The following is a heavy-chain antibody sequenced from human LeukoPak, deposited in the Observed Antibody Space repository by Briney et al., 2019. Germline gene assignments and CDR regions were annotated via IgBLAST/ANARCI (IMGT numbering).Heavy chain of an antibody. CDR3: ARHGPDFWSGYVDY. D-gene: IGHD3-3*01. V-gene: IGHV5-51*01. Sequence: GESLKISCEASGYSFTSYWIGWVRHMPEKGLEWMGIIYPGDSETRYNPSFQGLVTISADKSISTAYLQWNSLKASDTAIYFCARHGPDFWSGYVDYWGKGTLVTVSS. J-gene: IGHJ4*02. CDR1: GYSFTSYW. CDR2: IYPGDSET.